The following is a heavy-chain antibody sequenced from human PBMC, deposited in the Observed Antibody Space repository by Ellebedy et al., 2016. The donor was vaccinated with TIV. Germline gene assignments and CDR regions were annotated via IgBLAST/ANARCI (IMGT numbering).Heavy chain of an antibody. CDR1: GYTFTSYD. J-gene: IGHJ4*02. CDR3: ARGLVRGGLRAYVY. CDR2: MNPNSGNT. D-gene: IGHD3-10*01. V-gene: IGHV1-8*03. Sequence: AALVKVSCKASGYTFTSYDINWVRQATGQGLEWMGWMNPNSGNTGYAQKFQGRVTITRNTSISTAYMELSSLRSEDTAVYYCARGLVRGGLRAYVYWGQGTLVTVSS.